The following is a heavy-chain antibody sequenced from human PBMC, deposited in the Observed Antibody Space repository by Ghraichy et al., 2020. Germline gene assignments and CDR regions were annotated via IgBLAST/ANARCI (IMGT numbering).Heavy chain of an antibody. CDR1: VFTFSTYG. CDR2: ISYDGSEK. D-gene: IGHD4-11*01. Sequence: GGSLRLSCAASVFTFSTYGMHWVRQAPGKGLEWVAAISYDGSEKYYADSVKGRFTISGDNSKNTVYLQMNSLGDDDTAVYYCARDEDDYSLNWFFDLWGRGTLVTVSS. CDR3: ARDEDDYSLNWFFDL. V-gene: IGHV3-30*03. J-gene: IGHJ2*01.